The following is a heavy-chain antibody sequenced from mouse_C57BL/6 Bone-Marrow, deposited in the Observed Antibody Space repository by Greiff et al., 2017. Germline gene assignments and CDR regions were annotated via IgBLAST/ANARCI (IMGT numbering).Heavy chain of an antibody. Sequence: VKLQQSGAELVRPGASVTLSCKASGYTFTDYEMHWVKQTPVHGLEWIGAIDPETGGTAYNQKFKGKAILTADKSSSTAYMELRSLTSEDSAVDYCTRCYDYGGSWFAYWGQGTLVTVSA. CDR3: TRCYDYGGSWFAY. CDR1: GYTFTDYE. D-gene: IGHD2-4*01. V-gene: IGHV1-15*01. CDR2: IDPETGGT. J-gene: IGHJ3*01.